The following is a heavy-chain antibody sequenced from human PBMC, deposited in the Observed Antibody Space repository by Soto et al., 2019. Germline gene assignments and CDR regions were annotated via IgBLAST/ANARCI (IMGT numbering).Heavy chain of an antibody. CDR2: VSGSAGST. Sequence: EVQLLESGGGLVQPGGSLRLTCAASGFTFSIYVMTWVRQAPGKGLEWVSAVSGSAGSTYYANSVKGRFSISPDNSKNTLYLQMSSLTADDTAVYYCARVQGTSRNAFEVWGHGTMVTVSS. CDR3: ARVQGTSRNAFEV. V-gene: IGHV3-23*01. CDR1: GFTFSIYV. D-gene: IGHD3-10*01. J-gene: IGHJ3*01.